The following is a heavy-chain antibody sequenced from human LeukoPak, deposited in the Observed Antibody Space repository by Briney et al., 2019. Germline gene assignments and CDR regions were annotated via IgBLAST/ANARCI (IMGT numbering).Heavy chain of an antibody. CDR1: GGSISSGGYF. J-gene: IGHJ4*02. CDR2: IYYSGST. V-gene: IGHV4-31*03. CDR3: ARDLYNYFDY. Sequence: SETLSLTCTVSGGSISSGGYFWSWIRQHPGKGLEWIGYIYYSGSTYYNPSLKSRVTISVDTSKNQFSLKLSSVTAADTAVYYCARDLYNYFDYWGQGTLVTVSS.